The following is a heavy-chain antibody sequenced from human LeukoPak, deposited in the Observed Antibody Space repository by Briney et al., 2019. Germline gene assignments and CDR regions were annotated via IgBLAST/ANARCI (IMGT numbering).Heavy chain of an antibody. J-gene: IGHJ4*02. CDR3: ATGRWPREIDY. Sequence: GRSLRLSCAASGFSFSTNTMYWVRQSPGKWLEWVAVIPYDGSNTTYADSVKGRFTISRDNSKNTLYLQANSLRTEDTAVYYCATGRWPREIDYWGQGTLVTLSS. CDR2: IPYDGSNT. CDR1: GFSFSTNT. D-gene: IGHD2-15*01. V-gene: IGHV3-30-3*01.